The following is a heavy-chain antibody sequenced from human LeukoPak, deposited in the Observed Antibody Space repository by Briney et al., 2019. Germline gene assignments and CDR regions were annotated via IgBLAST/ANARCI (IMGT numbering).Heavy chain of an antibody. J-gene: IGHJ4*02. CDR2: INSDGSST. CDR1: GFTFSSYW. D-gene: IGHD2-15*01. V-gene: IGHV3-74*01. CDR3: ARKGYCSGGSCYSTYFDY. Sequence: PGGSLRLSCAASGFTFSSYWMHWVRQAPGKGLVWVSRINSDGSSTSYADSVKGRFTISRDNAKNTLYLQMNSLRAEDTAVYYCARKGYCSGGSCYSTYFDYWGQGTLVTVS.